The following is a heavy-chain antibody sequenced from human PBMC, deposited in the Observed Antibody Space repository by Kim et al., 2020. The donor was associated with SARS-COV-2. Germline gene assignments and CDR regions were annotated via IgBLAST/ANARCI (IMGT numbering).Heavy chain of an antibody. CDR1: GYTFTSYA. Sequence: ASVKVSCKASGYTFTSYAMNWVRQAPGQGLEWMGWINTNNWNPTYAQGFTGRFVFSLDTSASTAYLQISSLNAEDTAVYYCARGPGYSSSWYYYYYGMDVWGQGTTVTLSS. D-gene: IGHD6-13*01. V-gene: IGHV7-4-1*02. CDR2: INTNNWNP. CDR3: ARGPGYSSSWYYYYYGMDV. J-gene: IGHJ6*02.